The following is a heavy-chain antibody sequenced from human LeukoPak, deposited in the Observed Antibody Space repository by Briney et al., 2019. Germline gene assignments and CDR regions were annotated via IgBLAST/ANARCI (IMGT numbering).Heavy chain of an antibody. CDR1: GFTFSSYS. Sequence: PGGSPRLSCAASGFTFSSYSMNWVRQAPGKGLEWVSSISSSSSYIYYADSVKGRFTISRDNAKNSLYLQMNSLRAEDTAVYYCARDYSSGWYDFDYWGQGTLVTVSS. V-gene: IGHV3-21*01. J-gene: IGHJ4*02. CDR3: ARDYSSGWYDFDY. CDR2: ISSSSSYI. D-gene: IGHD6-19*01.